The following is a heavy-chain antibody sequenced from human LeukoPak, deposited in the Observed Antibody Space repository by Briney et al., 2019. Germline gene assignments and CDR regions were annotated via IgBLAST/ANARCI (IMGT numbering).Heavy chain of an antibody. J-gene: IGHJ4*02. CDR3: ARDFGHTTYYYDSSGYRNGDY. CDR2: IYYSGST. V-gene: IGHV4-39*07. D-gene: IGHD3-22*01. CDR1: GGSISSSSYY. Sequence: PSETLSLTCTVSGGSISSSSYYWGWIRQPPGKGLEWIGSIYYSGSTYYNPSLKSRVTISVDTSKNQFSLKLSSVTAADTAVYYCARDFGHTTYYYDSSGYRNGDYWGQGTLVTVSS.